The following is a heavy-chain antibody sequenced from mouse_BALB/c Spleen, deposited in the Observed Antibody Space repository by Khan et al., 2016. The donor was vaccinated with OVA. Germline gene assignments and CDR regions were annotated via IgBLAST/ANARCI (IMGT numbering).Heavy chain of an antibody. Sequence: DVMLVESGGGLVRPGVSLKLSCAASGFSFSSYSMSWVRQTPAKRLEWVATISSGGTYTYYPDSVKGRSTISRDNAKNTLYMQLSRLTSEDTAMDYCPRHRGYWGQSPYFDYWGQGTTLTVSS. CDR1: GFSFSSYS. J-gene: IGHJ2*01. CDR3: PRHRGYWGQSPYFDY. V-gene: IGHV5-6-4*01. D-gene: IGHD2-3*01. CDR2: ISSGGTYT.